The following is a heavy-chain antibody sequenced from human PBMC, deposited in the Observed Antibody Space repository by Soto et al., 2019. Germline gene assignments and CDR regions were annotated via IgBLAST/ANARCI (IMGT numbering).Heavy chain of an antibody. CDR3: ARGSMYNWNQSPPDS. V-gene: IGHV3-30-3*01. CDR1: GFTFKTYT. D-gene: IGHD1-20*01. Sequence: LRLSCAGSGFTFKTYTFHWGRQPPGKGLEWVAVISYDGSNKYYADSVKGRFTVSRDNSKSTLFLQMNSLTPEDTAVYYCARGSMYNWNQSPPDSWGQGTLVTVS. CDR2: ISYDGSNK. J-gene: IGHJ4*02.